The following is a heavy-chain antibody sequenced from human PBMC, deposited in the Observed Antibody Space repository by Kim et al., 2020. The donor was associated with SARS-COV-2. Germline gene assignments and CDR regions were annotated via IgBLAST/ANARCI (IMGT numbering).Heavy chain of an antibody. CDR2: ISSNGGST. CDR1: GFTFSSYA. D-gene: IGHD2-21*02. Sequence: GGSLRLSCSASGFTFSSYAMHWVRQAPGKGLEYVSAISSNGGSTYYADSVKGRFTISRDNSKNTLYLQMSSLRAEDTAVYYCVRGVVTAIGAFDIWGQGTMVTVSS. V-gene: IGHV3-64D*09. J-gene: IGHJ3*02. CDR3: VRGVVTAIGAFDI.